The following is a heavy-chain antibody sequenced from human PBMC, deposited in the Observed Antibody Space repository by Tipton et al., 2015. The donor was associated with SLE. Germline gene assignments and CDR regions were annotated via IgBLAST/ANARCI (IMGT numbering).Heavy chain of an antibody. J-gene: IGHJ3*02. CDR2: FYHSGST. V-gene: IGHV4-38-2*02. CDR1: GHSISSGYH. D-gene: IGHD1-26*01. Sequence: GLVKPSETLSLICNVSGHSISSGYHWGWIRQFPGKGLEWIGSFYHSGSTYYNPSLKSRVTISVDMSKNQFSLRLTSVTAADTAVYYCAGTLGAIAHTVYDAFDIWGQGKMVTVSS. CDR3: AGTLGAIAHTVYDAFDI.